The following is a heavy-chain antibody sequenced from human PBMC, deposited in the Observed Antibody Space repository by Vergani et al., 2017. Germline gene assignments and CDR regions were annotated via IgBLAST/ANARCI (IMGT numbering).Heavy chain of an antibody. D-gene: IGHD6-6*01. J-gene: IGHJ1*01. CDR3: ARDKARISAPTTAYGFQH. CDR2: IIPIFGTA. V-gene: IGHV1-69*13. CDR1: GGTFSSYA. Sequence: QVQLVQSGAEVKKPGSSVKVSCKASGGTFSSYAISWVRQAPGQGFEWMGGIIPIFGTANYAQKFQGRVTITADESTSTAYMELSSLRSEDTAVYYCARDKARISAPTTAYGFQHWGQGTLVTVSS.